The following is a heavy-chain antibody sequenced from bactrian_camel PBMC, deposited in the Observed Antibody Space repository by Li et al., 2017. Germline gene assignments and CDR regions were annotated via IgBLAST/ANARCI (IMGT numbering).Heavy chain of an antibody. J-gene: IGHJ4*01. V-gene: IGHV3S6*01. CDR2: IYSDGSKI. CDR1: GFAFSASW. Sequence: HVQLVESGGGLVQPGGSLRLSCSTSGFAFSASWMNWVRQGPGKGLEWVSSIYSDGSKIYYAESVKGRFTISKENARNTLYLQMNSLKPEDSAVYYCAARQGVSYRSLEPRIYLDWGQGTQVTVS. D-gene: IGHD8*01. CDR3: AARQGVSYRSLEPRIYLD.